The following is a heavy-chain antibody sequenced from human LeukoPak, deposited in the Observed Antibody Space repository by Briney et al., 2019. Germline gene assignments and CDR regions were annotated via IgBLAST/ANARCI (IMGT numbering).Heavy chain of an antibody. J-gene: IGHJ5*02. V-gene: IGHV4-4*07. CDR2: IYTSGST. D-gene: IGHD2-21*02. Sequence: PSETLSLTCTVSGGSISSYYWSWIRQPAGKGLEWIGRIYTSGSTNYNPPLKSRVTISVDTSKNQFSLKLSSVTAADTAVYYCARDRRGLPYCGGDCYRFDPWGQGTLVTVSS. CDR1: GGSISSYY. CDR3: ARDRRGLPYCGGDCYRFDP.